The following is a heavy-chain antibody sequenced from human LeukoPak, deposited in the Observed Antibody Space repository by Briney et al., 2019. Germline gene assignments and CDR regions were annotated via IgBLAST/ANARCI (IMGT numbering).Heavy chain of an antibody. CDR1: GGSTSSYY. J-gene: IGHJ4*02. Sequence: SETLSLTCTVSGGSTSSYYWSWIRQPPGKGLEWIGYIYYSGSTNYNPSLKSRVTISVDTSKNQFSLKLSSVTAADTAVYYCALSRMTTVTVLDYWGQGTLVTVSS. CDR3: ALSRMTTVTVLDY. D-gene: IGHD4-17*01. V-gene: IGHV4-59*01. CDR2: IYYSGST.